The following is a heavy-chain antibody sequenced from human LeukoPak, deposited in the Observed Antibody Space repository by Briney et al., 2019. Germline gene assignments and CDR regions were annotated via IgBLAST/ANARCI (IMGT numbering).Heavy chain of an antibody. J-gene: IGHJ3*02. CDR3: ARDIPGMTVVSDAFDI. D-gene: IGHD4-23*01. CDR2: INAGNGNT. V-gene: IGHV1-3*01. CDR1: GYTFTSYA. Sequence: ASVKVSCKASGYTFTSYAMHWVRQAPRQRLEWMGWINAGNGNTKYSQKFQGRVTITRDTSASTAYMELSSLRSEDTAVYYCARDIPGMTVVSDAFDIWGQGTMVTVSS.